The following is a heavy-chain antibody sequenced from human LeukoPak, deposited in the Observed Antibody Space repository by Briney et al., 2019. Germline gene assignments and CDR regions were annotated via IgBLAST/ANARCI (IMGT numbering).Heavy chain of an antibody. Sequence: GGSLRLSCAVSGFSFNDYDMHWVRQAPGKGLEWVAVMSYDGKKSYYADSVKGRFTISRDNSKSTLYLQMNSLRADDTAVYYCAKAAGKENGYDFFFEHWGQGTLVTVSS. J-gene: IGHJ4*02. CDR1: GFSFNDYD. CDR2: MSYDGKKS. CDR3: AKAAGKENGYDFFFEH. D-gene: IGHD3-3*01. V-gene: IGHV3-30*04.